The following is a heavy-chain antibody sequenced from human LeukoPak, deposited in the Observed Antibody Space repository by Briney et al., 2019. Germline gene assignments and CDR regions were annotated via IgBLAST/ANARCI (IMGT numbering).Heavy chain of an antibody. CDR1: GNTFTSCG. J-gene: IGHJ3*02. Sequence: ASVKAPCKASGNTFTSCGKSWVRKPSEPGLKLMRCNNPYYGNTNYAQKPQGRVTMTTDTSTSTAYMELRSLRSDDTAVYYCARTVSFDSTTVTTTPDAFDIWGQGTMVTVSS. CDR3: ARTVSFDSTTVTTTPDAFDI. CDR2: NNPYYGNT. V-gene: IGHV1-18*01. D-gene: IGHD4-17*01.